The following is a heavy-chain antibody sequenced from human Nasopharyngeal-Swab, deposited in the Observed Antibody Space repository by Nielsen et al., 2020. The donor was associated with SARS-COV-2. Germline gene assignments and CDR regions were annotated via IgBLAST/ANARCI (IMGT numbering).Heavy chain of an antibody. V-gene: IGHV4-59*01. D-gene: IGHD5-12*01. CDR2: IYYSGST. CDR3: ARDAYSGYDSYYYYYYMDV. J-gene: IGHJ6*03. CDR1: GGSISSYC. Sequence: SETLSLTCTVSGGSISSYCWSWIRQPPGKGLEWIGYIYYSGSTNYNPSLKSRVTISVDTSKNQFSLKLSSVTAADTAVYYCARDAYSGYDSYYYYYYMDVWGKGTTVTVSS.